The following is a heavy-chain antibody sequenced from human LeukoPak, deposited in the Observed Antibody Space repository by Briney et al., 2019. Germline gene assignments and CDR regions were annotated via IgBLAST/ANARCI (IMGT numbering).Heavy chain of an antibody. Sequence: SQTLSLTCAISGDSVSSNSAAWNWIRQSPSRGLEWLGRTYYRSKWYNDYAVSVKSRITINPDTSKNQFSLQLNSVTPEDTAVYYCARGRGELYYGDSMGFDYWGQGTLVTVSS. J-gene: IGHJ4*02. CDR2: TYYRSKWYN. D-gene: IGHD4-17*01. CDR3: ARGRGELYYGDSMGFDY. V-gene: IGHV6-1*01. CDR1: GDSVSSNSAA.